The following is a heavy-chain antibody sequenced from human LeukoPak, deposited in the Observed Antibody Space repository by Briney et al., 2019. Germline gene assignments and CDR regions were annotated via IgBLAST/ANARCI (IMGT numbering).Heavy chain of an antibody. Sequence: AASVKVSCKASGGTFSSYAISWVRQARGQGLELMGRIIPIFGTANYAQKFQGRVTITTDESTSTAYMEMSSLRSEDTAVYYCAVDNVITTVTTDYWGQGTLVTVSS. CDR1: GGTFSSYA. D-gene: IGHD4-17*01. CDR3: AVDNVITTVTTDY. V-gene: IGHV1-69*05. CDR2: IIPIFGTA. J-gene: IGHJ4*02.